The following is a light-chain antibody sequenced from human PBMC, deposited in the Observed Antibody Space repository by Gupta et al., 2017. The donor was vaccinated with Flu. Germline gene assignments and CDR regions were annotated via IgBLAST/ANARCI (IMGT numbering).Light chain of an antibody. Sequence: QSALTQPASVSGSPGQSITISCTGPSSDVGSYNLVSWYQHHPGTVPKLIVYEVTKRPSGVSNRFSGSKSANTASLIISGLQADDEADYHCCSYAGSNIWVFGGGTKVTVL. J-gene: IGLJ3*02. CDR3: CSYAGSNIWV. CDR1: SSDVGSYNL. V-gene: IGLV2-23*02. CDR2: EVT.